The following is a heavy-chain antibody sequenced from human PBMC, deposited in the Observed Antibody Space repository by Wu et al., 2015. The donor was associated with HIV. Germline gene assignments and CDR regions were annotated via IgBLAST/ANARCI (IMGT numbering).Heavy chain of an antibody. V-gene: IGHV1-18*01. D-gene: IGHD1-7*01. CDR2: ISAYNGNT. J-gene: IGHJ5*02. CDR3: ARADGELELRPFRGWYWFDP. Sequence: QVQLVQSGAEVKKPGASVKVSCKASGYTFTSYGISWVRQAPGQGLEWMGWISAYNGNTNYAQKLQGRVTMTTDTSTSTAYMELRSLRSDDTAVYYCARADGELELRPFRGWYWFDPWGQGTLVTVSS. CDR1: GYTFTSYG.